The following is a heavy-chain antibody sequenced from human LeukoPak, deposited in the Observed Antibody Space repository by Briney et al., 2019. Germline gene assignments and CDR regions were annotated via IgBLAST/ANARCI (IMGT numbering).Heavy chain of an antibody. Sequence: GASVKVSCKVSEYTLTELSMHWVRQAPGKGLEWMGGFDPEDGETIYAQKFQGRVTMTEDTSTDTAYMELSSLRSEDTAVYYYATDLGIVVVPAAMVPDYWGQGTLVTVSS. CDR2: FDPEDGET. J-gene: IGHJ4*02. CDR1: EYTLTELS. V-gene: IGHV1-24*01. CDR3: ATDLGIVVVPAAMVPDY. D-gene: IGHD2-2*01.